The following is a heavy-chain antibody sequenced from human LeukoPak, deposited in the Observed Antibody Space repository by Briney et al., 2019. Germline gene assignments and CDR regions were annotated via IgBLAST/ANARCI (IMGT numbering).Heavy chain of an antibody. V-gene: IGHV3-23*01. J-gene: IGHJ4*02. CDR2: ISGSGGST. CDR1: GFTFSSCA. D-gene: IGHD3-10*01. CDR3: AKTWCFGDYSAAAQTVALDY. Sequence: GGSLRLSCAASGFTFSSCAMIWVRQAPGKGLEWVSVISGSGGSTYYADSVKGRFTISRDNSKNTLYLQINSLRAEDTAVYYCAKTWCFGDYSAAAQTVALDYWGQGTLVTVSS.